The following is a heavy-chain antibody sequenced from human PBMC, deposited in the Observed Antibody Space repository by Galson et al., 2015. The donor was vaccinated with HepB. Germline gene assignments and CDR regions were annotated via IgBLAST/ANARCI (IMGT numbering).Heavy chain of an antibody. V-gene: IGHV1-24*01. CDR3: ARQGHPGTIFGVVIVFDI. Sequence: SVKVSCKVSGYTLTELSMHWVRQAPGKGLEWMGGFDPEDGETIYAQKFQGRVTMTEDTSTDTAYMELSSLKASDTAMYYCARQGHPGTIFGVVIVFDIWGQGTMVTVSS. CDR1: GYTLTELS. D-gene: IGHD3-3*01. CDR2: FDPEDGET. J-gene: IGHJ3*02.